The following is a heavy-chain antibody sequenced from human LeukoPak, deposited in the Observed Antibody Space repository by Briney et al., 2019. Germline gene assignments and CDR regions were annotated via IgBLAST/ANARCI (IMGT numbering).Heavy chain of an antibody. CDR1: GYTFTDYY. V-gene: IGHV1-2*02. CDR3: ARVPGSKTWFDY. CDR2: INPNSGGT. D-gene: IGHD3-10*01. J-gene: IGHJ4*02. Sequence: GASVKVSCKASGYTFTDYYMHWVRQAPGQGLEWMGWINPNSGGTNYAQKFQGRVTMTRDTSISTAYMELSRLRSDDTAVYYCARVPGSKTWFDYWGQGTLVTVSS.